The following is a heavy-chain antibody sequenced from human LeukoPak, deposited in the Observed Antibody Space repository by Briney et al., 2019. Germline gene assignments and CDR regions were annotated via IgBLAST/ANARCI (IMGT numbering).Heavy chain of an antibody. D-gene: IGHD6-13*01. CDR2: ISAYNGNT. CDR3: ARDRAGSSWSDNWFDP. CDR1: GYTFTSYG. J-gene: IGHJ5*02. V-gene: IGHV1-18*01. Sequence: ASVKVSCKASGYTFTSYGISWVRQPPGQGLEWMGWISAYNGNTNYAQKLQGRVTMTTDTSTSTAYMEPRSLRSDDTAVYYCARDRAGSSWSDNWFDPWGQGTLVTVSS.